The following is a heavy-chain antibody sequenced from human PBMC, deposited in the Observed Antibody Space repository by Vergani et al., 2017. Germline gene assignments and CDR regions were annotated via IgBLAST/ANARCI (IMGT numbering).Heavy chain of an antibody. V-gene: IGHV4-34*01. Sequence: QVQLQQWGGGLLKPSETLSLTCVVNGGSFTSYHWTWIRQSPGAGLEWVGDIDHTGRPDYNPSLKSRLTMSVDKSRNQFSLTLNSVTATDTAIYFCARVNTETNGHLYYYYYMDVWGQGTAGTVS. CDR2: IDHTGRP. CDR3: ARVNTETNGHLYYYYYMDV. D-gene: IGHD4-11*01. CDR1: GGSFTSYH. J-gene: IGHJ6*03.